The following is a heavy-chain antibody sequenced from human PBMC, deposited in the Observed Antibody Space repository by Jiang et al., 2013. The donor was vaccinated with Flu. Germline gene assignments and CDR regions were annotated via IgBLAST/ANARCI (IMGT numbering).Heavy chain of an antibody. CDR3: ARDRDDAFDI. CDR1: GFTFSSYA. CDR2: ISYDGSNK. V-gene: IGHV3-30*01. J-gene: IGHJ3*02. Sequence: GGGVVQPGRSLRLSCAASGFTFSSYAMHWVRQAPGKGLEWVAVISYDGSNKYYADSVKGRFTISRDNSKNTLYLQMNSLRAEDTAVYYCARDRDDAFDIWGQGTMVTVSS.